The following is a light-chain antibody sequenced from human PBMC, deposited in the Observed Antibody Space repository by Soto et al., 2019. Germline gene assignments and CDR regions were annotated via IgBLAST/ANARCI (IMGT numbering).Light chain of an antibody. Sequence: EIVMTQSPATLSVSPGERATLSCRASQSVDTNLAWYQQKPGQAPRVLIYGASTRAAGIPARFSGSGSGTEFTPTISSLQSEDFAVYYCQQYDDWPPWTFGQGNQVDIK. J-gene: IGKJ1*01. V-gene: IGKV3-15*01. CDR2: GAS. CDR3: QQYDDWPPWT. CDR1: QSVDTN.